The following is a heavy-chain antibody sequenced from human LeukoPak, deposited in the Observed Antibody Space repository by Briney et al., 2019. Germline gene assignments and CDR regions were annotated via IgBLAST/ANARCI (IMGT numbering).Heavy chain of an antibody. D-gene: IGHD3-10*01. J-gene: IGHJ6*03. V-gene: IGHV4-34*01. CDR2: IDNSGRI. Sequence: SETLSLTCTVYGESFSDYYWNWVRQPPGKGLEWIGEIDNSGRINYNPSLESRVTISVDTSENQFSLRVNSVTAADTAVYYCARGQLWDYYYYMDVWGAGITVTVSS. CDR3: ARGQLWDYYYYMDV. CDR1: GESFSDYY.